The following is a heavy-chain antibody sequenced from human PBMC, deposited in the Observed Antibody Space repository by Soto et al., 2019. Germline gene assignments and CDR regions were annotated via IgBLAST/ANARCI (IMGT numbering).Heavy chain of an antibody. CDR3: AKHLGFCSGDGCYRGFDC. CDR1: GASLSGYY. V-gene: IGHV4-34*01. J-gene: IGHJ4*02. Sequence: QVQLQQWGAGLLKPSETLSLTCGVSGASLSGYYRSWIRQPPGKGLEWIGEINDSGSTSYNPSLKSRVTISVDTSKNQFSLELSSVTAADTAVYYCAKHLGFCSGDGCYRGFDCWGQGTLVTVSS. D-gene: IGHD2-15*01. CDR2: INDSGST.